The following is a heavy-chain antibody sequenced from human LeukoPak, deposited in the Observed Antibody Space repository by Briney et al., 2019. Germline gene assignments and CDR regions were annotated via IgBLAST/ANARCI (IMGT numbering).Heavy chain of an antibody. V-gene: IGHV3-73*01. D-gene: IGHD5-24*01. CDR1: GFTFSDSA. CDR3: TTQWGRDG. J-gene: IGHJ4*02. CDR2: IRSKVNNYAT. Sequence: GGSLRLSCAASGFTFSDSAMHWVRQASGKGLEWVGRIRSKVNNYATAYAASVKGRFTISRDDSKNTAYLQMYRLKTEDTAVYYCTTQWGRDGWGQGTLVTVSS.